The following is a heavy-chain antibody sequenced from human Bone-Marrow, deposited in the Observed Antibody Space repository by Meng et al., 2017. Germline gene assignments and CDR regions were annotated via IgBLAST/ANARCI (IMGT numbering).Heavy chain of an antibody. J-gene: IGHJ4*02. V-gene: IGHV4-59*01. CDR2: IYYSGNT. D-gene: IGHD2-21*02. CDR1: GASISSYY. CDR3: ARVKDSGGDCWVFHY. Sequence: QVQLQESGPGLVKPSETLSLTCTVSGASISSYYWSWIRQPPGKGLEWIGYIYYSGNTNYNPSLKSRVTISVDTSKNQFSLKLSSVTAADTAVYYCARVKDSGGDCWVFHYWGQGTLVTVSS.